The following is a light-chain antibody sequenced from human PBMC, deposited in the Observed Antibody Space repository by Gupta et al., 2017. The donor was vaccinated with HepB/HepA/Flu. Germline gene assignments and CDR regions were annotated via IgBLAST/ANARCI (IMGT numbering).Light chain of an antibody. CDR3: QQYKSYPTWT. V-gene: IGKV1-5*03. CDR2: KAS. CDR1: QSISSW. J-gene: IGKJ1*01. Sequence: DIQMTQSPSTLSASVGDRVTITCRASQSISSWLAWYQQKPGKAPKLLIYKASSLESAVPSRFSCSGSGTEFALTISSLQPDDFATYYCQQYKSYPTWTFGQGTKVEIK.